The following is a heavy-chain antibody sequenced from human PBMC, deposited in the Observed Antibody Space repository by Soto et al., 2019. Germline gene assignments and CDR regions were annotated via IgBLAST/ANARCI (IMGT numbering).Heavy chain of an antibody. CDR3: ARDTTPRGTQLGYYGMDV. V-gene: IGHV1-46*01. CDR1: GYTFTSYY. CDR2: INPSGGST. D-gene: IGHD3-16*01. Sequence: ASVKVSCKASGYTFTSYYMHWVRQAPGQGPEWMGIINPSGGSTSYAQKFQGRVTMTRDTSTSTVYMELSSLRSEDTAVYYCARDTTPRGTQLGYYGMDVWGQGTTVTVSS. J-gene: IGHJ6*02.